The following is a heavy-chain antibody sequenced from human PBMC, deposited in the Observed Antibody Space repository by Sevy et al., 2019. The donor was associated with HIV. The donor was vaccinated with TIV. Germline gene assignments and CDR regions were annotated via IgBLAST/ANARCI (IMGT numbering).Heavy chain of an antibody. J-gene: IGHJ4*02. Sequence: ASVKVSCKASGYSFTTYRITWLRQAPGQWLEWMGWISPHNGDTNYVQNLQGRVTMITDTSTSTAYMELRSLRSDDTAVYYCARAYCSGGSGYSLAYWGQGTRVTVSS. D-gene: IGHD2-15*01. CDR3: ARAYCSGGSGYSLAY. CDR2: ISPHNGDT. CDR1: GYSFTTYR. V-gene: IGHV1-18*01.